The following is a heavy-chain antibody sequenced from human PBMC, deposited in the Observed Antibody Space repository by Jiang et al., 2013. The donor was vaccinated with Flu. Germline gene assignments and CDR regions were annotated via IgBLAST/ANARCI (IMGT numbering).Heavy chain of an antibody. CDR2: IRSKAYGGTT. CDR3: TREVGAGDGPDY. Sequence: RLSCTASGFTFGDYAMSWVRQAPGKGLEWVGFIRSKAYGGTTEYAASVKGRFTISRDDSKSIAYLQMNSLKTEDTAVYYCTREVGAGDGPDYWGQGTLVTVSS. D-gene: IGHD1-26*01. J-gene: IGHJ4*02. V-gene: IGHV3-49*04. CDR1: GFTFGDYA.